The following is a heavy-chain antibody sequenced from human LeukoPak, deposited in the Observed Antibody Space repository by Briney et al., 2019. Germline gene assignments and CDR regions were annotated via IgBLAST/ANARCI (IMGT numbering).Heavy chain of an antibody. CDR3: ARAEVKVVAADFDY. CDR1: GFTFSSYA. Sequence: PGGSLRLSCAASGFTFSSYAMHWVRQAPGKGREWVAVISYDGSNKYYADSVKGRFTISRDNSKNTLYLQMNSLRAEDTAVYYCARAEVKVVAADFDYWGQGTLVTVSS. V-gene: IGHV3-30-3*01. D-gene: IGHD2-15*01. CDR2: ISYDGSNK. J-gene: IGHJ4*02.